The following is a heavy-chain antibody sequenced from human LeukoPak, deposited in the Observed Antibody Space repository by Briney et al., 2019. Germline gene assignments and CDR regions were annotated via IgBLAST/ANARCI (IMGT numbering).Heavy chain of an antibody. CDR3: ARVIGFGELSLGH. CDR1: GFTFSSSA. CDR2: ISNDGNKR. V-gene: IGHV3-30*04. Sequence: GGSLRLSCAASGFTFSSSAMHWVRQAPGKGLEWVAVISNDGNKRYYADSVKGRLTISRDNSKNTLYLQMNSLRSDDTAVYFCARVIGFGELSLGHWGQGTLVTVSS. J-gene: IGHJ4*02. D-gene: IGHD3-10*01.